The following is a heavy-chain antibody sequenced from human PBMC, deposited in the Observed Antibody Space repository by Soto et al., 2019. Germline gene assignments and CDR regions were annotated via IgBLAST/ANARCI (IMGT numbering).Heavy chain of an antibody. D-gene: IGHD6-13*01. V-gene: IGHV1-8*01. J-gene: IGHJ2*01. CDR2: MNPNSGNT. CDR1: GYTFTSYD. Sequence: QVQLVQSGAEVKKPGASVKVSCKASGYTFTSYDINWVRQATGQGLEWMGWMNPNSGNTGYAQKFQGRVTMTRNTXXSTAYMELSSLRSEDTAVYYCARRYSSQREWYFDLWGRGTLVTVSS. CDR3: ARRYSSQREWYFDL.